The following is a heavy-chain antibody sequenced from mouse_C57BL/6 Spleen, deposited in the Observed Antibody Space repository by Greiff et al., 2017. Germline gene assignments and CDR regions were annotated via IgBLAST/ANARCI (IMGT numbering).Heavy chain of an antibody. CDR2: IHPNSGST. CDR1: GYTFTSSW. V-gene: IGHV1-64*01. Sequence: QVQLQQPGAELVKPGASVTLSCKASGYTFTSSWMHWVKQRPGPGLEWIGMIHPNSGSTNYNEPFKSKATLTVDKSSSTAYMQLSRLTSEDSAVYDGARNDYGSSYGWYFDVGGTGTTVTVSS. CDR3: ARNDYGSSYGWYFDV. D-gene: IGHD1-1*01. J-gene: IGHJ1*03.